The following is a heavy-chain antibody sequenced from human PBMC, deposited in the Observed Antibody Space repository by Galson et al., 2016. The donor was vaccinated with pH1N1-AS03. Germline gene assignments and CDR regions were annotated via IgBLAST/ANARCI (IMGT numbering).Heavy chain of an antibody. V-gene: IGHV3-21*01. D-gene: IGHD4-17*01. Sequence: SLRLSCAASGFSISTYSMNWVRQAPGKGLEWVSSISSIGSYIYYADSVKGRSTISRDNAKNSLYLQMNSLRAEDTAVYFCARERGPGGDYADVLAYWGQGTLLTGSS. CDR2: ISSIGSYI. CDR3: ARERGPGGDYADVLAY. J-gene: IGHJ4*01. CDR1: GFSISTYS.